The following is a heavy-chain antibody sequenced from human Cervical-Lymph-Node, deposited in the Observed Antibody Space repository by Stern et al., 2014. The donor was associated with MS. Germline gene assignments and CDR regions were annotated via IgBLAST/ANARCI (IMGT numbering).Heavy chain of an antibody. CDR1: GYTFTSYY. Sequence: QVQLGQSGAEVKKPGASVKVSCKASGYTFTSYYMHWVRQPPGQGLEWMGIINPSGGSTSYAQKFQGRVTMTRDTSTSTVYMELSSLRSEDTAVYYCARVGVGRWFDPWGQGTLVTVSS. CDR3: ARVGVGRWFDP. V-gene: IGHV1-46*03. J-gene: IGHJ5*02. CDR2: INPSGGST. D-gene: IGHD3-3*01.